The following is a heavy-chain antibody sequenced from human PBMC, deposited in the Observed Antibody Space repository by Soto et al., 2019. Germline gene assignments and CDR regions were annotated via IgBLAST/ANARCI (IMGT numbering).Heavy chain of an antibody. Sequence: QVQLVQSGAEVKKPGASVKVSCKASGYTFTSYAMHWERQAPGQRLEWMGWINAGNGNTKYSQKFQGRVTITRDTSASTAYMELSSLRSEDTAVYYCAREGPYCSGGSCYPSDAFDIWGQGTMVTVSS. V-gene: IGHV1-3*01. D-gene: IGHD2-15*01. CDR2: INAGNGNT. J-gene: IGHJ3*02. CDR1: GYTFTSYA. CDR3: AREGPYCSGGSCYPSDAFDI.